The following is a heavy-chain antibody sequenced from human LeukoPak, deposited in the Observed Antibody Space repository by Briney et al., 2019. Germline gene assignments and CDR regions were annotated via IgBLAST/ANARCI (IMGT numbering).Heavy chain of an antibody. CDR2: INHSGST. CDR1: GGSFSGYY. D-gene: IGHD3-10*01. V-gene: IGHV4-34*01. Sequence: SETLSLTCAVYGGSFSGYYWSWIRQPPGKGLEWIGEINHSGSTNYNPSLKSRVTISADTSKNQFSLKLSSVTAADTAVYYCAREYYGSGSYVIDYWGQGTLVTVSS. CDR3: AREYYGSGSYVIDY. J-gene: IGHJ4*02.